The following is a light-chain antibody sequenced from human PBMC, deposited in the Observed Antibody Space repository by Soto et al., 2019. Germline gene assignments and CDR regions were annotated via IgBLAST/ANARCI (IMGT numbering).Light chain of an antibody. CDR2: EGS. CDR1: SSEIGSYNL. V-gene: IGLV2-23*01. Sequence: QSVLTQPASVSGSPGQSITISCTGTSSEIGSYNLVSWYQQHPGKAPKLMIYEGSKRPSGVSNRFSGSKSGYTASLTISGLQAEDEADYYCCSYAGSSTFYYVFGTGTKVTVL. J-gene: IGLJ1*01. CDR3: CSYAGSSTFYYV.